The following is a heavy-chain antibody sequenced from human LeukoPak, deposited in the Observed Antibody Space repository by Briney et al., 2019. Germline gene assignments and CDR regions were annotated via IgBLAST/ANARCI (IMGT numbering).Heavy chain of an antibody. V-gene: IGHV3-33*01. CDR1: GFTFSSYG. Sequence: GGSLRLSCAASGFTFSSYGMHWVRQAPGKGLEWVAVIWYDGSNKYYADSVKGRFTISRDNSKNTLYLQMNSLRAEDTAVYYCARGFVGGIAVAPGWFDPWGQGTLVTVSS. D-gene: IGHD6-19*01. CDR3: ARGFVGGIAVAPGWFDP. J-gene: IGHJ5*02. CDR2: IWYDGSNK.